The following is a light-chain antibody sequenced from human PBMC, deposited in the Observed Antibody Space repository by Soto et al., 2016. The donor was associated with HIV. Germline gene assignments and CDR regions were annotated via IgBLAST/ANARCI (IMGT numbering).Light chain of an antibody. CDR3: QQSYSIPLT. CDR1: QMINSY. J-gene: IGKJ5*01. V-gene: IGKV1-39*01. Sequence: DIQMTQSPSSLSAFIGDRVTTTCRASQMINSYLNWYQQKPAKAPRLLIYAASTLQVGVPSRFSGSGSGTDFSLTISNVQPEDFATYYCQQSYSIPLTFGQGTRLEI. CDR2: AAS.